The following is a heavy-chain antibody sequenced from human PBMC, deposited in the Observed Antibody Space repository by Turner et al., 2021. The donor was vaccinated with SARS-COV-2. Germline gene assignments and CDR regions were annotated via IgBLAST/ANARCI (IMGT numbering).Heavy chain of an antibody. J-gene: IGHJ3*02. V-gene: IGHV3-53*01. CDR2: IYSGGST. D-gene: IGHD6-19*01. CDR3: ARGYSSGWYQRGAFDI. Sequence: VQLLVSGGGLLQSRGPLRLSCPSSGFIFSSYRMSWVRQAPGKGLEWVSVIYSGGSTYYADSVKGRFTISRDNSKNTLYLQMNSLRAEDTAVYYCARGYSSGWYQRGAFDIWGQGTMVTVSS. CDR1: GFIFSSYR.